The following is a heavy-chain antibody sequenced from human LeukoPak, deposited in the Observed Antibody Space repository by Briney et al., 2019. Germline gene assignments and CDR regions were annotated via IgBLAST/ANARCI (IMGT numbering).Heavy chain of an antibody. J-gene: IGHJ4*02. Sequence: RGTLRLSCTGSGVAFEDYYLSWIRQAPGKGLEWISYISDTGGDKFYADPVKSRFIISRDNARNSVYMEMNDLIAEDTAFYYCARGENGSFDRWGQGTLVIVSS. CDR1: GVAFEDYY. CDR3: ARGENGSFDR. CDR2: ISDTGGDK. D-gene: IGHD3-10*01. V-gene: IGHV3-11*01.